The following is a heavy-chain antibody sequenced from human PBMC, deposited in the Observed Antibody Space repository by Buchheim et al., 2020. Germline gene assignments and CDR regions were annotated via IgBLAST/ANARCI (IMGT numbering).Heavy chain of an antibody. V-gene: IGHV1-46*01. J-gene: IGHJ6*02. CDR1: GYTFTSYY. CDR2: INPSGGSK. CDR3: ARGHDFWSGYYWDYYYYYGMDV. Sequence: QVQLVQSGAEVKKPGASVKVSCKASGYTFTSYYMHWVRQAPGQGLEWMGIINPSGGSKSYAQKFQGRVTMTRDKSTSTVDMELSSLRSEDTAVYYCARGHDFWSGYYWDYYYYYGMDVWGQGTT. D-gene: IGHD3-3*01.